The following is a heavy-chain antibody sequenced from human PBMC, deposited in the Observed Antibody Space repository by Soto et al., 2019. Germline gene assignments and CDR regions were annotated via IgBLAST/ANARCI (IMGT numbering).Heavy chain of an antibody. J-gene: IGHJ4*02. V-gene: IGHV4-59*08. D-gene: IGHD3-10*01. CDR1: GASMSNYF. CDR3: ARLSGGWDLDY. Sequence: SETLSLTCIVSGASMSNYFWTWIRQPPGKGLEWIGHLHYSGSTNYNPSLESRVTIFIDTSKNQFSLKLNSVTAADTAIYYCARLSGGWDLDYWGQGTLVTGS. CDR2: LHYSGST.